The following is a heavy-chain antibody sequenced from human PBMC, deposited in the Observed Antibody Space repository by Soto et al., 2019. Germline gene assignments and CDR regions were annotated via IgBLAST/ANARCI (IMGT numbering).Heavy chain of an antibody. CDR2: IYYSGST. Sequence: SETLSLTCTVSGGSISSYYWSWIRQPPGKGLEWIGYIYYSGSTNYNPSLKSRVTISVDTSKNQFSLKLSSVTAADTAVYYCASTDSSGFFDYWGQGTLVTVSS. CDR3: ASTDSSGFFDY. CDR1: GGSISSYY. J-gene: IGHJ4*02. V-gene: IGHV4-59*08. D-gene: IGHD6-19*01.